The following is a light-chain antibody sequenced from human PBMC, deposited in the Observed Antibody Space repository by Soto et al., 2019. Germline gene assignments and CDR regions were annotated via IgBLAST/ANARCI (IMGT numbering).Light chain of an antibody. CDR2: LGS. V-gene: IGKV2-28*01. CDR1: QSLLHRNGYNY. Sequence: DIVMTQSPLSLPVTPGESASISCRSSQSLLHRNGYNYLDWYLQKPVQSPQVLIYLGSNRASGVPDRFSGSGSGTDFTLKISRVEAEDVGVYYCMQPLQTPWTFGQGTKVEIK. CDR3: MQPLQTPWT. J-gene: IGKJ1*01.